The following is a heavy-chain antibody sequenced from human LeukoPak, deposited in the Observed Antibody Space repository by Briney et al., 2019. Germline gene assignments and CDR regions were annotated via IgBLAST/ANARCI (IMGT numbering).Heavy chain of an antibody. CDR2: VDHTGST. D-gene: IGHD4-11*01. CDR3: ARGRVSSSTWYSTYYYFFYMDF. CDR1: DDSITMYY. V-gene: IGHV4-59*01. Sequence: SETLSLTCTVSDDSITMYYWTWIRQPPGKGLEWIGYVDHTGSTKFNPSLNGRVSISRDTSNNFFSLRLRSVTAAGTAVYFCARGRVSSSTWYSTYYYFFYMDFWGKGTTVTVSS. J-gene: IGHJ6*03.